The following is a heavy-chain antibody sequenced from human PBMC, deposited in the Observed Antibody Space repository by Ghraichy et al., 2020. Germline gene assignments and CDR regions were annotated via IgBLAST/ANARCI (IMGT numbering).Heavy chain of an antibody. CDR2: ISPSGSAI. Sequence: GGSLRLSCAASGFTFRNYSMNWVRQAPGKGLEWLSYISPSGSAIYDADSVKGRFTVSRDNAKNSLFLQMNSLRDDDTAVYYCARAEFWGGAHFGLDVWGQGTTVTVSS. CDR1: GFTFRNYS. J-gene: IGHJ6*02. D-gene: IGHD3-3*01. CDR3: ARAEFWGGAHFGLDV. V-gene: IGHV3-48*02.